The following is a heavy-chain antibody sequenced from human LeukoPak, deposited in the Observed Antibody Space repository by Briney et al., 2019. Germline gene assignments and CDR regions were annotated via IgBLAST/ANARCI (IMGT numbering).Heavy chain of an antibody. CDR3: ARYALTAEWYFDV. Sequence: SETLSLTCTVSGGSIRSHFWSWLRQSPGKRLEYVGYSYSSGRTNSNPSLQSRVTISLDTSKNQFSLELSSVTAADTAVYYCARYALTAEWYFDVWGRGTLVTVSS. CDR1: GGSIRSHF. CDR2: SYSSGRT. J-gene: IGHJ2*01. D-gene: IGHD2-8*01. V-gene: IGHV4-59*11.